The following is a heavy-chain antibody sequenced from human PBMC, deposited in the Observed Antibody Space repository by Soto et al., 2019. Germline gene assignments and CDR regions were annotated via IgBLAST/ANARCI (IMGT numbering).Heavy chain of an antibody. J-gene: IGHJ5*02. Sequence: SETLSLTCTVSGGSISSYYWSWIRQPPGKGLEWIGYIYYSGSTNYNPSLKSRVTISVDTSKNQFSLKLSSVTAADTAVYYCARAYSSGWYDENEYNWFDPWGQGTLVTVSS. D-gene: IGHD6-19*01. CDR1: GGSISSYY. CDR2: IYYSGST. CDR3: ARAYSSGWYDENEYNWFDP. V-gene: IGHV4-59*01.